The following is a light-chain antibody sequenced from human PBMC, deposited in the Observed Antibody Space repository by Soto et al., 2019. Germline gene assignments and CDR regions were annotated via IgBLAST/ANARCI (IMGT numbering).Light chain of an antibody. CDR2: DAS. V-gene: IGKV1-33*01. Sequence: DIQMTQSPSSLSASVGDRVTISCQASRDISVYLYWYQQKPGKPPKLLVYDASNLQTGVPSRFSGSGSGTHFTFTISSLQPEDIATYYCQLYDNLPPYTFGQGTKLEIK. CDR1: RDISVY. J-gene: IGKJ2*01. CDR3: QLYDNLPPYT.